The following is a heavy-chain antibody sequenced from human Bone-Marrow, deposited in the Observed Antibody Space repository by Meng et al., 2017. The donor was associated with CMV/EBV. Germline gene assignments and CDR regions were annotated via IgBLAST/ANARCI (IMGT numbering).Heavy chain of an antibody. CDR3: ASRFTIYYYYGMDV. CDR1: GFAFSTDA. CDR2: IYSGGSAT. J-gene: IGHJ6*02. V-gene: IGHV3-23*03. D-gene: IGHD3-3*01. Sequence: GGSLRLSCAASGFAFSTDAMTWVRQAPGKGLEWVSVIYSGGSATYHADSVKGRFNISRDNSKNMVYLHMNSLRADDTARYYCASRFTIYYYYGMDVWGQGTTVTVSS.